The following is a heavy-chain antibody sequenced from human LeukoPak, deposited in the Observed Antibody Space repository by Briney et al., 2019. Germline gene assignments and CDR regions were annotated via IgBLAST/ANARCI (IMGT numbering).Heavy chain of an antibody. D-gene: IGHD3-3*01. V-gene: IGHV4-34*01. CDR3: ARSYYDFWSGYLPNDY. Sequence: PSETLSLTCAVYGGSFSGYYWSWIRQPPGKGLEWIGEINHSGSTNYNPSLKSRVTISVDTSKNQFSLKLSSVTAADTAVYYRARSYYDFWSGYLPNDYWGQGTLVTVSS. J-gene: IGHJ4*02. CDR1: GGSFSGYY. CDR2: INHSGST.